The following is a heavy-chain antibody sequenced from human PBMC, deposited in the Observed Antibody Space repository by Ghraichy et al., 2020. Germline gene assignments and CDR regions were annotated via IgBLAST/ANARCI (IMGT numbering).Heavy chain of an antibody. V-gene: IGHV1-18*01. J-gene: IGHJ6*03. CDR2: IATDNGNT. CDR3: AKEKTYCSSLTCFSAMDV. CDR1: GYTFTSYG. Sequence: ASVKVSCKASGYTFTSYGISWVRQAPGQGLEWMGWIATDNGNTNYAQKFQGRVSMTTDTSTSTAYMELRSLRSDDTAVYYCAKEKTYCSSLTCFSAMDVWGNGTTVTVSS. D-gene: IGHD2-2*01.